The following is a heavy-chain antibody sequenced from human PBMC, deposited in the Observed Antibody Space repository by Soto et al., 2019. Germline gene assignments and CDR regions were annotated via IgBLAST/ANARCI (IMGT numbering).Heavy chain of an antibody. V-gene: IGHV1-8*01. CDR1: GYTFTDYD. CDR2: MSRDSGNT. J-gene: IGHJ4*02. D-gene: IGHD2-21*02. CDR3: EVTTGY. Sequence: QVQVVQSRAEVKRPGASVRVSCKASGYTFTDYDINWVRQATGQGLEWMGWMSRDSGNTGYAQQFQGRVTMTRNTSISTAYMELSSLRSEDTAVYYCEVTTGYWGQGTMVTVSS.